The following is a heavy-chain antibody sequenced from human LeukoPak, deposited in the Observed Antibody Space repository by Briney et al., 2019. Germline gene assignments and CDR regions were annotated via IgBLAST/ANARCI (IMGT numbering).Heavy chain of an antibody. Sequence: GGSLRPSCAASGFTFSSYAMSWVRQAPGKGLEWVSAISGSGGSTYYADSVKGRFTISRDNSKNTLYLQMNSLRAEDTAVYYCAKDYRYYDILTGFDYWGQGTLVTVSS. CDR3: AKDYRYYDILTGFDY. J-gene: IGHJ4*02. D-gene: IGHD3-9*01. CDR1: GFTFSSYA. V-gene: IGHV3-23*01. CDR2: ISGSGGST.